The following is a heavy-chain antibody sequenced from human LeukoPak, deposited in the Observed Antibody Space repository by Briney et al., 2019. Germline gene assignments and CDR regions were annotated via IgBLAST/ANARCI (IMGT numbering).Heavy chain of an antibody. J-gene: IGHJ5*02. D-gene: IGHD3-10*01. CDR2: IYDSGST. CDR3: ARHYGP. Sequence: SETLSLTCTVSGGSIRSSYYYWGWIRQPPGKGLEWIGSIYDSGSTDYNPSLKSRVTISVDTSKNQFSLKLNSVTAADTAVYYSARHYGPWGQGTLVTVSS. CDR1: GGSIRSSYYY. V-gene: IGHV4-39*01.